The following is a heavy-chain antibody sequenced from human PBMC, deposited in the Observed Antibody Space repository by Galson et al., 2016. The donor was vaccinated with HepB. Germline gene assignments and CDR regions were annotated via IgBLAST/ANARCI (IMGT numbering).Heavy chain of an antibody. CDR3: ARERVETTPQIVNYGMDV. D-gene: IGHD4-23*01. Sequence: SETLSLTCTVSGGSISICCWSWIRQPPGKGLEWIGYIHHSGSTKYNTSLKSRVPISVDTSKSQFSLNLNSVTAADTAVYYCARERVETTPQIVNYGMDVWGPGIPVTVSS. V-gene: IGHV4-59*01. CDR1: GGSISICC. J-gene: IGHJ6*02. CDR2: IHHSGST.